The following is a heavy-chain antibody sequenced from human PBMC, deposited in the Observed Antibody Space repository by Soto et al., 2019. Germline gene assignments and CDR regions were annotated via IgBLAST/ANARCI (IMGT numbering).Heavy chain of an antibody. CDR1: GGPFTNYV. Sequence: QVQLVQSGAEVKKPGSSVKVSCKASGGPFTNYVISWVRQAPGQGLVWMGRVLPSLDTTNYAPDFQARVTITADKSTGTVYLELASLRSEDTAVYYCARERSGNFHFDFWGQGTLVTVSS. CDR2: VLPSLDTT. CDR3: ARERSGNFHFDF. J-gene: IGHJ4*02. V-gene: IGHV1-69*08. D-gene: IGHD1-26*01.